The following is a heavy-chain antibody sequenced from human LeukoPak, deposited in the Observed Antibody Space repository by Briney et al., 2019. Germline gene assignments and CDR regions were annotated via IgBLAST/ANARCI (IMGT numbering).Heavy chain of an antibody. CDR2: ISAYNGNT. CDR1: GYTFTSHG. V-gene: IGHV1-18*04. J-gene: IGHJ6*04. CDR3: ARSYGSGSYLLYYYYYGMDV. Sequence: ASVKVSCKASGYTFTSHGISWVRQAPGQGLEWMGWISAYNGNTNYAQKLQGRVTVTTDTSTSTAYMELRSLRSDDTAVYYCARSYGSGSYLLYYYYYGMDVWGKGTTVTVSS. D-gene: IGHD3-10*01.